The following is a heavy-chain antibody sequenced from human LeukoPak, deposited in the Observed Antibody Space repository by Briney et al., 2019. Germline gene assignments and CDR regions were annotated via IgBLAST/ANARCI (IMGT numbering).Heavy chain of an antibody. CDR2: VYYTGST. V-gene: IGHV4-59*01. D-gene: IGHD6-6*01. CDR3: ARWGSIAVARFDY. J-gene: IGHJ4*02. Sequence: SETLSLTCTVSGGSISSYYWSWIRQPPGKGLEWIGYVYYTGSTNYNPSLTSRVNISVDTSKNQFSLNLTSVTAADTAVYYCARWGSIAVARFDYWGQGTLVTVSS. CDR1: GGSISSYY.